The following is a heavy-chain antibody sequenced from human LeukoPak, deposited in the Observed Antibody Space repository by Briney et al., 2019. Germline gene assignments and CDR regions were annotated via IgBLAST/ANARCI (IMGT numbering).Heavy chain of an antibody. CDR2: ISYDGSNK. Sequence: GGSPRLSCAASGFTFSSYAMHWVRQAPGKGLEWVAVISYDGSNKYYADSVKGRFTISRDNSKNTLYLQMNSLRAEDTAVYYCARDPLYGSGSYLDYWGQGTLVTVSS. D-gene: IGHD3-10*01. CDR3: ARDPLYGSGSYLDY. J-gene: IGHJ4*02. V-gene: IGHV3-30*04. CDR1: GFTFSSYA.